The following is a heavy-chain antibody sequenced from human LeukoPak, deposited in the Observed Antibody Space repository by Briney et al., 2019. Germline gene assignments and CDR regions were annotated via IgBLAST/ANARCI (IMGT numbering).Heavy chain of an antibody. CDR3: AKDGDSSGLDH. D-gene: IGHD6-19*01. Sequence: GGSLRLSCAASGFTFSSYGMHWVRQAPGKGLEWVAVISYDGSNKYYADSVKGRFTISRDNSKNTLYLQMNSLRAEDTAVYYCAKDGDSSGLDHWGQGTLVTVSS. J-gene: IGHJ4*02. V-gene: IGHV3-30*18. CDR1: GFTFSSYG. CDR2: ISYDGSNK.